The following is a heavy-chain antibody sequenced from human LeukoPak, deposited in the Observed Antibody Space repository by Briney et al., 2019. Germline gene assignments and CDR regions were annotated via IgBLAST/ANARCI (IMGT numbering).Heavy chain of an antibody. V-gene: IGHV3-11*01. Sequence: GGSLRLSCGASGFIFSDYYMSWIRRAPGKGLEWISYISSSGTPKYYADSVKGRFTISRDNAKQSLFLQMNSLRAEDTAVYYCVRDDGHHWFDFWGQGTLVTVSS. D-gene: IGHD1-1*01. CDR2: ISSSGTPK. CDR1: GFIFSDYY. CDR3: VRDDGHHWFDF. J-gene: IGHJ4*02.